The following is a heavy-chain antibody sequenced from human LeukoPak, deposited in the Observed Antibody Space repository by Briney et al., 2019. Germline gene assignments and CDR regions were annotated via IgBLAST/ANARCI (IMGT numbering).Heavy chain of an antibody. D-gene: IGHD3-3*01. Sequence: SETLSLICSVSGGSISGYYWSWIRQPAGKGLEWIGRIYTSGSTNYNPSLKSRVTMSVDTSKNLFSLKLSYVTAADTAVYYCARVDVFGVVSSDYYYYYMDVWGKGTTVTVSS. V-gene: IGHV4-4*07. CDR2: IYTSGST. CDR1: GGSISGYY. J-gene: IGHJ6*03. CDR3: ARVDVFGVVSSDYYYYYMDV.